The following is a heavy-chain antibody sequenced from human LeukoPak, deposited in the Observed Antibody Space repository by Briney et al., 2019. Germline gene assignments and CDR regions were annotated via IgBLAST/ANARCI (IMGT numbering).Heavy chain of an antibody. CDR1: GFTFSTYS. CDR2: ISNDGSNK. V-gene: IGHV3-30-3*01. J-gene: IGHJ6*02. CDR3: AKDYYDSSGYYRPSYYYYYGMDV. D-gene: IGHD3-22*01. Sequence: GGSLRLSCAASGFTFSTYSMHWVRQAPGKGLEWVAVISNDGSNKYYADSVKGRFTISRDNSKNTLYLQMNSLRAEDTAVYYCAKDYYDSSGYYRPSYYYYYGMDVWGQGTTVTVSS.